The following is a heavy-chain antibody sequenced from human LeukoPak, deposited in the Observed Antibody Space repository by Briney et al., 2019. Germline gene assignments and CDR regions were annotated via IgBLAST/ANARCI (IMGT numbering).Heavy chain of an antibody. J-gene: IGHJ2*01. Sequence: PGGSLRLSWAASGFTFSSYNMNWVRQAPGKGLEWVSSISSRSRDVYYADSVKGRFTISRDNTKSSLFLQMDSLRAEDTAVYYCASTIVTTVYPPGWYFDLWGRGTQVTVSS. CDR2: ISSRSRDV. V-gene: IGHV3-21*06. D-gene: IGHD4-17*01. CDR1: GFTFSSYN. CDR3: ASTIVTTVYPPGWYFDL.